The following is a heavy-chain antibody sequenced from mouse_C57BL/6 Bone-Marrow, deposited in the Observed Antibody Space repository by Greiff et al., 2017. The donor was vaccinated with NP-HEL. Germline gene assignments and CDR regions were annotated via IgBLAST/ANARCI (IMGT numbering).Heavy chain of an antibody. CDR3: ARGDGGNYFDY. D-gene: IGHD3-3*01. J-gene: IGHJ2*01. V-gene: IGHV1-19*01. Sequence: EVKLMESGPVLVKPGASVKMSCKASGYTFTDYYMNWVKQSHGKSLEWIGVINPYNGGTSYNQKFKGKATLTVDKSSSTAYMELNSLTSEDSAVYYCARGDGGNYFDYWGQGTTLTVSS. CDR1: GYTFTDYY. CDR2: INPYNGGT.